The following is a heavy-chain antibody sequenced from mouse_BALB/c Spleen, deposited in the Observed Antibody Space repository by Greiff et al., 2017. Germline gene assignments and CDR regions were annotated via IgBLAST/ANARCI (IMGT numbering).Heavy chain of an antibody. J-gene: IGHJ4*01. V-gene: IGHV5-17*02. CDR3: ARQEGFYAMDY. CDR1: GFTFSSFG. CDR2: ISSGSSTI. Sequence: EVKLMESGGGLVQPGGSRKLSCAASGFTFSSFGMHWVRQAPEKGLEWFAYISSGSSTIYYADTVKGRFTISRDNPKNTLFLQMTSLRSEDTAMYYCARQEGFYAMDYWGQGTSVTVSS.